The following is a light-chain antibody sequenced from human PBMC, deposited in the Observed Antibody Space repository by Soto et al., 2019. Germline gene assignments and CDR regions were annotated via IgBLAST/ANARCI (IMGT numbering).Light chain of an antibody. V-gene: IGLV2-14*02. CDR1: SSDVGSYTL. Sequence: QSALTQPASVSGSPGQSITISCTGTSSDVGSYTLVSWYQQHPGKAPKLMIYEVSNRPSGVSDRFSASKSGNTASLTISGLQAEDEADYYCSSYTSTTIVVFGGGTKVTVL. CDR3: SSYTSTTIVV. J-gene: IGLJ2*01. CDR2: EVS.